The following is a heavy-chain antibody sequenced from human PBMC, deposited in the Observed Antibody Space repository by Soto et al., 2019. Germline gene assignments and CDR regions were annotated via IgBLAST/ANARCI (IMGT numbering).Heavy chain of an antibody. CDR3: ATVDVAARPYYYYGMDV. D-gene: IGHD6-13*01. CDR2: FDPEDGET. J-gene: IGHJ6*02. V-gene: IGHV1-24*01. CDR1: GYTLTELS. Sequence: QVQLVQAGAEVKKPGASVKVSCKVSGYTLTELSMHWVRQAPGKGLEWMGGFDPEDGETIYAQKVQGRVTMTEETSTDTAYMELSSLRAEDTAGYYCATVDVAARPYYYYGMDVWGQGTTVTVSS.